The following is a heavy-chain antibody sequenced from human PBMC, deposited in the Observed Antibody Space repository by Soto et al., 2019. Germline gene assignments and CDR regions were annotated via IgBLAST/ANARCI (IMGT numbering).Heavy chain of an antibody. CDR2: ISGDGGTT. V-gene: IGHV3-23*01. J-gene: IGHJ4*02. Sequence: EVQLLESGGGLVQPGGSLRLSCTASGFPLRKYAMTWVRQAPGKGLEWISAISGDGGTTFYADSVKGRFTISRDNSRNTVFLEMSRLRGEDTAVYYCAKGEGSSSFREHWGPGILVTVPP. CDR3: AKGEGSSSFREH. D-gene: IGHD6-13*01. CDR1: GFPLRKYA.